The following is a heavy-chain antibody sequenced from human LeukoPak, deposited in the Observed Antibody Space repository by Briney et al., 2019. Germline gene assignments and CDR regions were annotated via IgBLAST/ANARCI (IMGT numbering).Heavy chain of an antibody. Sequence: SETLSLTCTVSGYSISSGYCWGWIRQPPGKGLEWIGTIYHDGRTYFNPSLKSRVTISLDTSKNQFSLKLSSVTAADTAVYYCARQVATKGEWAFDIWGQGTMVTASS. CDR1: GYSISSGYC. V-gene: IGHV4-38-2*02. J-gene: IGHJ3*02. CDR2: IYHDGRT. D-gene: IGHD5-12*01. CDR3: ARQVATKGEWAFDI.